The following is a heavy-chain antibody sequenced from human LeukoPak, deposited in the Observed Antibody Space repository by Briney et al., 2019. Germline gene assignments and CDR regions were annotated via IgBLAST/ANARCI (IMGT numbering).Heavy chain of an antibody. CDR3: ARGIYPTIRDYVWGSYRPDWYFDL. D-gene: IGHD3-16*02. V-gene: IGHV1-24*01. J-gene: IGHJ2*01. CDR1: RYALTKLS. CDR2: FDREDGKT. Sequence: ASVKVSCKVSRYALTKLSMHWVRQAPGKGLECMGGFDREDGKTFYAQKFQGRITLTEDTSTDTAYVEMSSLRSEDTAVYYCARGIYPTIRDYVWGSYRPDWYFDLWGRGTLVTVSS.